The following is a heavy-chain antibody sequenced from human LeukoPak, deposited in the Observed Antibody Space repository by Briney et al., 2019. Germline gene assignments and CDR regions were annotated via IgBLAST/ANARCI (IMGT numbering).Heavy chain of an antibody. D-gene: IGHD1-26*01. Sequence: QPGGSLRLSCAASGFTFSSYGMHWVRQAPGKGLEWVAFIRYDGSNKYYADSVKGRFTISRDNSKNTLYLQMNGLRAEDTAVYYCAKDRLGATPWDDCWGQGALVTVSS. CDR3: AKDRLGATPWDDC. CDR2: IRYDGSNK. CDR1: GFTFSSYG. V-gene: IGHV3-30*02. J-gene: IGHJ4*02.